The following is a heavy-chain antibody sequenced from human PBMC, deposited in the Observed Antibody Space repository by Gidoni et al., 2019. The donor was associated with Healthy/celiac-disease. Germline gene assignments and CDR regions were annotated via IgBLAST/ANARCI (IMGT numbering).Heavy chain of an antibody. CDR1: GFTFSSYG. Sequence: QVQLVESGGGLVQPGRSLRLSCAASGFTFSSYGMHWVRQAPGKGLEWVAVIWYDGSNKDYADSVKGRFTISRDNSKNTLYLQMNSLRAEDTAVYYCARDPAGYSSSWYGFDFWFDPWGQGTLVTVSS. J-gene: IGHJ5*02. CDR2: IWYDGSNK. V-gene: IGHV3-33*01. CDR3: ARDPAGYSSSWYGFDFWFDP. D-gene: IGHD6-13*01.